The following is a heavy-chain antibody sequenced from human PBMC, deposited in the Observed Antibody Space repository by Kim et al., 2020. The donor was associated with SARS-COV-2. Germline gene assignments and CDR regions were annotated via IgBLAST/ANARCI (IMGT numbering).Heavy chain of an antibody. CDR3: ARDSSNWFYFDS. CDR2: IRQDGSEK. J-gene: IGHJ4*02. CDR1: GFTFSNYW. Sequence: GGSLRLSCAASGFTFSNYWMTWVRQAPGKGLEWVANIRQDGSEKYYVDSVKGRFTISRDNAKNSLYLQMNSLRAEDTAIYYCARDSSNWFYFDSWGQGTLVTVSS. V-gene: IGHV3-7*01. D-gene: IGHD6-13*01.